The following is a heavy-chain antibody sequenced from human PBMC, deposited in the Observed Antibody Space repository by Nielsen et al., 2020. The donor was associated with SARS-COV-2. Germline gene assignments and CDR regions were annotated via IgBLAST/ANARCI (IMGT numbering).Heavy chain of an antibody. CDR3: ARGYCSGGSCYGGPHDAFDI. CDR2: IGTAGDT. CDR1: GFTFSSYD. Sequence: GESLKISCAASGFTFSSYDMHWVRQATGKGLEWVSAIGTAGDTYYPGSVKGRFTISRENAKNSLYLQMNSLRAGDTAVYYCARGYCSGGSCYGGPHDAFDIWGQGTMVTVSS. J-gene: IGHJ3*02. V-gene: IGHV3-13*01. D-gene: IGHD2-15*01.